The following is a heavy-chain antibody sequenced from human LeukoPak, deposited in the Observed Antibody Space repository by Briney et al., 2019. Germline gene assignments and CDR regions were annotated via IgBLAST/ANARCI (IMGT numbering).Heavy chain of an antibody. CDR1: GGTFSSYA. D-gene: IGHD4-17*01. J-gene: IGHJ3*02. CDR3: ARGQGGDYGDYGAAFDI. CDR2: IIPILGTA. Sequence: ASVKVSCKASGGTFSSYAISWVRQAPGQGLEWMGRIIPILGTANYAQKFQGRVTITADKSTSTAYMELSSLRSDDTAVYYCARGQGGDYGDYGAAFDIWGQGAMVTVSS. V-gene: IGHV1-69*04.